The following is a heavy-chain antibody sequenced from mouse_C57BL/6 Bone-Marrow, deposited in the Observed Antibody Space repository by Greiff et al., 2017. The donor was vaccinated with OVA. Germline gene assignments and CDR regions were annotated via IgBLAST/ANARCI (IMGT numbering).Heavy chain of an antibody. CDR1: GFNIKDDY. D-gene: IGHD1-1*01. V-gene: IGHV14-4*01. CDR2: IDPENGDT. Sequence: VQLQQSGAELVRPGASVKLSCTASGFNIKDDYMHWVKQRPEQGLEWIGWIDPENGDTEYASKFQGKATITAATSSNTAYLQLSSLTSEDTAVYYCTSLGYYGSSFDYWGQGTTLTGSS. CDR3: TSLGYYGSSFDY. J-gene: IGHJ2*01.